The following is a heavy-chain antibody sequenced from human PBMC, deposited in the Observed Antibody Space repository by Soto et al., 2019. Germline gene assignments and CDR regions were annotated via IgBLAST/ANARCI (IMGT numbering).Heavy chain of an antibody. J-gene: IGHJ4*02. CDR1: GGSISSYY. D-gene: IGHD3-10*01. Sequence: SETLCLTCTVSGGSISSYYWSVIRQPPGKGLEWIGYIYYSGSTNYNPSLKSRATISVDTSKNQFSLKLSSVTAADPAVYYCARPYGSCFDYWCQGTMVTVSS. CDR2: IYYSGST. V-gene: IGHV4-59*08. CDR3: ARPYGSCFDY.